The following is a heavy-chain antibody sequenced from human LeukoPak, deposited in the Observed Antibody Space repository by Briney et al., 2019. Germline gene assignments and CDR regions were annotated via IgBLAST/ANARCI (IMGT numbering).Heavy chain of an antibody. J-gene: IGHJ5*02. CDR2: IWYDGSNK. CDR1: GFTFSSYG. CDR3: ARDREYWFDP. D-gene: IGHD3-10*01. V-gene: IGHV3-33*01. Sequence: GGSLRLSCAASGFTFSSYGMHWVRQAPGKGLEWVAVIWYDGSNKYYADSVKGRFTTSRDNSKNTLYLQMNSLRAEDTAVYYCARDREYWFDPWGQGTLATVSS.